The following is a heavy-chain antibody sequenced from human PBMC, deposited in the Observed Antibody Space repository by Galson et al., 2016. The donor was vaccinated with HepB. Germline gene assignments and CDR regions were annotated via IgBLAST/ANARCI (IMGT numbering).Heavy chain of an antibody. V-gene: IGHV3-7*01. CDR1: GFTFSSSA. CDR2: INPDGSQT. J-gene: IGHJ3*01. CDR3: ARDPMRFAFDL. Sequence: SLRLSCAASGFTFSSSAMNWVRQAPGKGPEWVANINPDGSQTYYVDSVKGRFNISKDNAKNSLYLRMNSLRADDTAVYYCARDPMRFAFDLWGQGTMVTVSS.